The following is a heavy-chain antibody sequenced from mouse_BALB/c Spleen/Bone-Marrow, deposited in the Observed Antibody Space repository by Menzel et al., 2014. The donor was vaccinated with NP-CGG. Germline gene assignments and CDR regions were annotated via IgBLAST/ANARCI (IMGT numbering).Heavy chain of an antibody. CDR3: ARGLRVPYYAMDY. Sequence: QVQLQQSGPELVKPGASVKMSCKASGYTFXDYVISWVKQRTGQGLEWIGEIYPGSGSTYYNEKFKDKATLTADKSSNAANMQLRSLTSEDSAVYSCARGLRVPYYAMDYWGQGTSVTVSS. D-gene: IGHD3-2*02. J-gene: IGHJ4*01. CDR1: GYTFXDYV. V-gene: IGHV1-77*01. CDR2: IYPGSGST.